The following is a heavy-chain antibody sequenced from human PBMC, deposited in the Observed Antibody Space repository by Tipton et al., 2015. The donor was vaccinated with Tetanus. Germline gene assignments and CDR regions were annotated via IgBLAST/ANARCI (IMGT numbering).Heavy chain of an antibody. CDR3: ARGPRSRFFDGSGDSFRFFYGIDV. CDR2: VNQAGNT. CDR1: GGSFTDYS. D-gene: IGHD3-22*01. Sequence: TLSLTCAVSGGSFTDYSWSWIRQPPGQGLEWIGEVNQAGNTDYIPSLKGHVTMSLDAGKSQLSLNLSTVTAADTAVYYCARGPRSRFFDGSGDSFRFFYGIDVWG. V-gene: IGHV4-34*01. J-gene: IGHJ6*02.